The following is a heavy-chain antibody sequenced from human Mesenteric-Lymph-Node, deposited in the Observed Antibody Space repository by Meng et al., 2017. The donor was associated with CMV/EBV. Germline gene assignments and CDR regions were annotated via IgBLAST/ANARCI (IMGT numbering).Heavy chain of an antibody. CDR1: EFTFSNYA. V-gene: IGHV3-23*03. CDR3: AKDKYSSSYYFDY. Sequence: GESLKISCAASEFTFSNYAMSWVRQAPGKGLEWVSVIYSGASTTFYADSVKGRFTISRDNSKNTLYLQMNSLRAEDTAVYYCAKDKYSSSYYFDYWGQVTLVTVSS. J-gene: IGHJ4*02. D-gene: IGHD6-6*01. CDR2: IYSGASTT.